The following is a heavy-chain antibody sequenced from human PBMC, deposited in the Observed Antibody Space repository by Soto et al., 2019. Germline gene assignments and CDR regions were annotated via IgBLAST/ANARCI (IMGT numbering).Heavy chain of an antibody. CDR1: GGSISSGGYS. V-gene: IGHV4-30-2*01. J-gene: IGHJ5*02. CDR2: IYHSGST. CDR3: ARDGSSWEVYNWFDP. D-gene: IGHD6-13*01. Sequence: NPSETLSLTCAVSGGSISSGGYSWSWIRQPPGKGLEWIGYIYHSGSTYYNPSLKSRVTISVDRSKNQFSLKLSSVTAADTAVYYCARDGSSWEVYNWFDPWGQGTLVTVSS.